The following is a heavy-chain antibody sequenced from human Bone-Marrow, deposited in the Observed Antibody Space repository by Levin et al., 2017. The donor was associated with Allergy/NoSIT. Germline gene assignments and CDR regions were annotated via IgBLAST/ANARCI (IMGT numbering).Heavy chain of an antibody. CDR2: ISGGAGRT. V-gene: IGHV3-23*01. CDR3: ASFAVGSLYYGLDV. J-gene: IGHJ6*02. CDR1: RFTFNTYA. Sequence: GESLKISCTDSRFTFNTYAMSWVRQAPGKGLEWVSAISGGAGRTHYADSVKGRLTISRDNSKNTLYPELSSLRAEDTAVYYCASFAVGSLYYGLDVWGQGTTVTVSS. D-gene: IGHD3-10*01.